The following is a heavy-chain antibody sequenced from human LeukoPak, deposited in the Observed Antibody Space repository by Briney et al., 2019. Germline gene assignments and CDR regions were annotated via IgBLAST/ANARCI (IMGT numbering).Heavy chain of an antibody. CDR3: ARVPSKGSSTSSPGIDP. J-gene: IGHJ5*02. Sequence: AGGPLRLSCAASGFTFSSYAMHWVRQAPGKGLEWVAVISYDGSNKYYADSVKGRFTISRDNSKNTLYLQMNSLRAEGTAVYYCARVPSKGSSTSSPGIDPWGQGTLVTVSS. CDR1: GFTFSSYA. D-gene: IGHD2-2*01. V-gene: IGHV3-30-3*01. CDR2: ISYDGSNK.